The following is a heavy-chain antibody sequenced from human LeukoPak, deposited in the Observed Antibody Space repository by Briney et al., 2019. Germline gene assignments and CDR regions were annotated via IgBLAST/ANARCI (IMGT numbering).Heavy chain of an antibody. CDR1: GGSISSYY. CDR2: IYTSGST. J-gene: IGHJ5*02. CDR3: ARMPFRNYYDSSGYYRLSDWFDP. Sequence: SETLTLTCTVSGGSISSYYWSWIRQPAGKGLEWIGRIYTSGSTNYNPSLKSRVTMSVDTSKNQFSLKLSSVTAADTAVYYCARMPFRNYYDSSGYYRLSDWFDPWGQGTLVTVSS. V-gene: IGHV4-4*07. D-gene: IGHD3-22*01.